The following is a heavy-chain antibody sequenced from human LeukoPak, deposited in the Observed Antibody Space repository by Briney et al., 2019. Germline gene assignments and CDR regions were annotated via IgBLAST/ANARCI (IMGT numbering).Heavy chain of an antibody. D-gene: IGHD1-1*01. CDR1: GYTFTSYY. CDR2: INPSGGST. V-gene: IGHV1-46*01. J-gene: IGHJ4*02. Sequence: ASVKVSCKASGYTFTSYYIDWVRQAPGQGLEWMGVINPSGGSTRYAQKFQGRVTMTGDPSTRTVYMELSSLTSDDTAVYCCARGTTDVYWGQGTPVTVSS. CDR3: ARGTTDVY.